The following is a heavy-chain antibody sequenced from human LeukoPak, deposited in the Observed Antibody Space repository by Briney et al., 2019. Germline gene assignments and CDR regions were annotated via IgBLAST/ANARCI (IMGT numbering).Heavy chain of an antibody. V-gene: IGHV3-53*01. D-gene: IGHD6-19*01. CDR3: ARDSEEAGSDD. Sequence: GGSLRLSCAASGLTFTSNSMNWVRQAPGKGLEWLSIIYSGGTTYYADSVQGRFTISRDKSQNTVFLQMTNLRVEDTAVYYCARDSEEAGSDDWGQGTLVSVSS. J-gene: IGHJ4*02. CDR1: GLTFTSNS. CDR2: IYSGGTT.